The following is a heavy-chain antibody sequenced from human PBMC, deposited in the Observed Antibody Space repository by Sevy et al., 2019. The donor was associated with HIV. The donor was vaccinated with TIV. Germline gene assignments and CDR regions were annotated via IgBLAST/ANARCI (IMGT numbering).Heavy chain of an antibody. Sequence: GESLKISCAASGFTFSNYGMHWVRQAPGKGLEWVAAIFFDGNIKYYEDSVKGRFTIFRDNSKNTQYLQMNSLRAEDTAVYYCARESTSDWYLDSWGQGTLVTVSS. CDR1: GFTFSNYG. V-gene: IGHV3-33*01. D-gene: IGHD2-2*01. CDR3: ARESTSDWYLDS. J-gene: IGHJ4*02. CDR2: IFFDGNIK.